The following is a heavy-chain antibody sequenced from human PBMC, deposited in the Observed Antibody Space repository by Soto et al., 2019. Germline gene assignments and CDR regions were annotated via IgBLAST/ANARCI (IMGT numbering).Heavy chain of an antibody. D-gene: IGHD3-22*01. Sequence: QITLKESGPPLVKPTQTLTLTCTFSGFSLSTREVGVGWIRQPPGKALEWLAVIYWDDSKHYSPSLKSRVTITKDTSKNQVVLAVTNMDPVDTAIYYCAHAYDGTSRYWGQGTPVTVSS. CDR1: GFSLSTREVG. CDR2: IYWDDSK. J-gene: IGHJ4*02. V-gene: IGHV2-5*02. CDR3: AHAYDGTSRY.